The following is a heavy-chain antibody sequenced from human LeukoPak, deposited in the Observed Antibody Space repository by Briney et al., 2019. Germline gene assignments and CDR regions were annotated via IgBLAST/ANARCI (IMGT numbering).Heavy chain of an antibody. Sequence: GGTLRLCCAASGFTFSSYGMHWVRRAPGKGLEWVAVIRYDGSNKYYADSVKGRFTISRDNSKNALYLQMNSLRAEDTAVYYCAKFNGGNSDGWFDPWGQGTLVTVSS. V-gene: IGHV3-30*02. CDR2: IRYDGSNK. CDR1: GFTFSSYG. J-gene: IGHJ5*02. CDR3: AKFNGGNSDGWFDP. D-gene: IGHD4-23*01.